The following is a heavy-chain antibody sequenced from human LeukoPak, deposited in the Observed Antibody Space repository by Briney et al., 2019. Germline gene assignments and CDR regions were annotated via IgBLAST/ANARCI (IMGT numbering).Heavy chain of an antibody. D-gene: IGHD1-14*01. CDR3: ARGLPEGDAFDI. CDR2: INPNSGGT. J-gene: IGHJ3*02. Sequence: ASVKVSCKASGYTFTGYYMHWVRQAPGQGLEWMGWINPNSGGTNYAQKFQGRVTMTRDTSISTAYMELSRLRSEDTAVYYCARGLPEGDAFDIWGQGTMVTVSS. CDR1: GYTFTGYY. V-gene: IGHV1-2*02.